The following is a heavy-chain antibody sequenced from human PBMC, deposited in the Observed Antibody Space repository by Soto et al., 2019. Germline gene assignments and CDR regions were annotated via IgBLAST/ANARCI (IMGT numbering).Heavy chain of an antibody. CDR2: ISFYNGHT. Sequence: QVQLVQSGGEVKKPGASVKVSSKASGDTVTKYDISWVRQAPGQGLEWLGWISFYNGHTNYALKFQDRITFTTDTSTSTASMELRSLTSDDTAVYYCAIATSIAVAGKETWGQGTLVTVSS. D-gene: IGHD6-19*01. V-gene: IGHV1-18*01. CDR1: GDTVTKYD. J-gene: IGHJ4*02. CDR3: AIATSIAVAGKET.